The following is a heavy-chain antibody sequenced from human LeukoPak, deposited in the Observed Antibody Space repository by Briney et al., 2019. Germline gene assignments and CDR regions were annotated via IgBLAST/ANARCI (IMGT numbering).Heavy chain of an antibody. V-gene: IGHV4-31*03. CDR1: GGSISGGSYY. CDR3: ARDRGEEDEDYGGNSGVYFDY. J-gene: IGHJ4*02. D-gene: IGHD4-23*01. Sequence: SQTLSLTCTVSGGSISGGSYYWNWIRQPAGKGLEWVGYIYYSGSTYYNPSLKSRVTISVDTSKNQFSLKLGSVTAADTAVYYCARDRGEEDEDYGGNSGVYFDYWGQGTLVTVSS. CDR2: IYYSGST.